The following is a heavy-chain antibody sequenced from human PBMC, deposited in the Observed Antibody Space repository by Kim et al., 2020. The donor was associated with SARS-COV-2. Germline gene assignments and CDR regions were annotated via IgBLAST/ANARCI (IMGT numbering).Heavy chain of an antibody. CDR3: ARHTPWELLSIWYWFDP. J-gene: IGHJ5*02. D-gene: IGHD1-26*01. CDR2: IYYSGST. V-gene: IGHV4-39*01. Sequence: SETLSLTCTVSGGSISSSSYYWGWIRQPPGKGLEWIGSIYYSGSTYYNPSLKSRVTISVDTSKNQFSLKLSSVTAADTAVYYCARHTPWELLSIWYWFDPWGQGTLVTVSS. CDR1: GGSISSSSYY.